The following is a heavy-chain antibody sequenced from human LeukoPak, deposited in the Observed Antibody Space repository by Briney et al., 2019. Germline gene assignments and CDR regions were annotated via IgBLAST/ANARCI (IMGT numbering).Heavy chain of an antibody. V-gene: IGHV3-23*01. CDR3: AKKGERTTGKLTWFDP. CDR2: ISGSGGST. CDR1: GFTFSTYT. J-gene: IGHJ5*02. D-gene: IGHD1-1*01. Sequence: GGSLRLSCAASGFTFSTYTMSWVRQAPGKGLEWVSAISGSGGSTYYADSVKGRFTISRDNSKNTLYLQMNSLRAEDTAVYYCAKKGERTTGKLTWFDPWGQGTLVTVSS.